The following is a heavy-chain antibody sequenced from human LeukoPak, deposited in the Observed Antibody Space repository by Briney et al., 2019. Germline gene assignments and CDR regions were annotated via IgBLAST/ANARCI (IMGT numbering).Heavy chain of an antibody. CDR1: GGSFSGYY. CDR2: INHSGST. V-gene: IGHV4-34*01. Sequence: SETLSLTCAVYGGSFSGYYWSWIRQPPGKGLEWIGEINHSGSTNYNPSLKSRVTISVDTSQNQFSLKLSSVTAADTAVYYCARGSNWFDPWGQGTLVTVSS. CDR3: ARGSNWFDP. J-gene: IGHJ5*02.